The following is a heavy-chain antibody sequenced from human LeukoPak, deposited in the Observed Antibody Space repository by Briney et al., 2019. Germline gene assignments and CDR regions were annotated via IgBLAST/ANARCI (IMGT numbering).Heavy chain of an antibody. CDR2: INSDGSST. CDR3: VREGSYYYYDSTGYYSGLFDY. V-gene: IGHV3-74*01. CDR1: GFTFSTHW. Sequence: GGSLRLSCAASGFTFSTHWMHWVRQAPGKGLVWVSRINSDGSSTRYADSVKGRFTISRDNAENTLYLQMNSLRAEDTAVYYCVREGSYYYYDSTGYYSGLFDYWGQGTLVTVSS. J-gene: IGHJ4*02. D-gene: IGHD3-22*01.